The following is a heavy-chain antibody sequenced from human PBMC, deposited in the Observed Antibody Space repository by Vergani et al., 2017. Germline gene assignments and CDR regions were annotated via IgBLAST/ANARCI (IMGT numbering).Heavy chain of an antibody. CDR1: GGSISSYY. J-gene: IGHJ4*02. D-gene: IGHD3-10*01. V-gene: IGHV4-59*01. Sequence: QVQLQESGPGLVKPSQTLSLTCTVSGGSISSYYWSWIRQPPGKGLEWIGYIYYSGSPNYHPSLKSRVTISVDTSKNQFSLKLSSVTAADTAVYYGAGLAPGGGDYWGQGTLVTVSS. CDR2: IYYSGSP. CDR3: AGLAPGGGDY.